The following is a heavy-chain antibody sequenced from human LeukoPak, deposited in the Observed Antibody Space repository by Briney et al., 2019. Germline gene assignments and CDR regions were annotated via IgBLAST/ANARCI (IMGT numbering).Heavy chain of an antibody. V-gene: IGHV3-23*01. CDR3: ARAAAVCSSTSCYGHY. J-gene: IGHJ4*02. D-gene: IGHD2-2*01. CDR2: ISGNGRDT. Sequence: PGGSLRLSCAASGLTFSSYGMHWVRQAPGKGLEWVSAISGNGRDTYYTDSVKGRFTISRDNSKNTLYLQMHSLRAEDTAIYYCARAAAVCSSTSCYGHYWGQGTLVTVSS. CDR1: GLTFSSYG.